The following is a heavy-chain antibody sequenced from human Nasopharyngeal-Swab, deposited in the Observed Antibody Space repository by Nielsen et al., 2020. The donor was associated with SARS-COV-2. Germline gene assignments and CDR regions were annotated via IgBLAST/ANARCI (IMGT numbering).Heavy chain of an antibody. CDR2: LTGSGGTT. J-gene: IGHJ3*02. CDR3: AGGSSGYSYAFDI. Sequence: WIRQPPGKGLEWLSSLTGSGGTTYYTDSVKGRFTISRDNSRNTLYLQMNSLRAEDTAIYYCAGGSSGYSYAFDIWGQGTMVTVSS. V-gene: IGHV3-23*01. D-gene: IGHD3-22*01.